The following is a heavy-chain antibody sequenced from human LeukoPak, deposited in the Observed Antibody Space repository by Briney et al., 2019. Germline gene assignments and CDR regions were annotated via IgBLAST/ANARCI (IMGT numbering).Heavy chain of an antibody. CDR3: ARGVTGGNSVWFDP. V-gene: IGHV4-59*01. Sequence: SETLSLTCTVSGGYIRSYYWSWIRQPPGKGLEWIGYIYYSGSTNYNPSLKSRVTISVDTSKNQFSLKLSSVTAADTAVYYCARGVTGGNSVWFDPWGQGTLVTVSS. J-gene: IGHJ5*02. CDR2: IYYSGST. D-gene: IGHD4-23*01. CDR1: GGYIRSYY.